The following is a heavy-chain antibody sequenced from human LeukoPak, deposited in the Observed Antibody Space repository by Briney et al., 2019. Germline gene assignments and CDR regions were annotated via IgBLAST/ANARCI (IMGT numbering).Heavy chain of an antibody. CDR1: GFTFNNAW. Sequence: GGSLRLSCAASGFTFNNAWMSWVRQAPGKGLEWVGRIKRKTDCRTTDYAAPVKVRFTIAKDDSKNTLYLQMNSVKTEDTAVYDCTTHARGEIYFDYWGQGTLVTVSS. D-gene: IGHD3-10*01. CDR3: TTHARGEIYFDY. CDR2: IKRKTDCRTT. V-gene: IGHV3-15*01. J-gene: IGHJ4*02.